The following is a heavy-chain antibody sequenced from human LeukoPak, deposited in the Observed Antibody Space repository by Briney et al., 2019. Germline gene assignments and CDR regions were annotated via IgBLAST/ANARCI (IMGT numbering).Heavy chain of an antibody. CDR3: ARDRYSGSYPIDY. CDR1: GDSISSSNSY. D-gene: IGHD1-26*01. CDR2: IYYSGNT. Sequence: SETLSLTCTVSGDSISSSNSYWGWIRQPPGKGLEWIGSIYYSGNTYYNPSLKSRVTISVDTSKNQFSLKLSSVTAADTAVYYCARDRYSGSYPIDYWGQGTLVTVSS. J-gene: IGHJ4*02. V-gene: IGHV4-39*07.